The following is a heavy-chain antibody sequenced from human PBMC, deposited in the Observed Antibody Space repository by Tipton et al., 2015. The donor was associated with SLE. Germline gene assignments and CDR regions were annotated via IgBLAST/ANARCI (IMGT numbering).Heavy chain of an antibody. D-gene: IGHD6-13*01. J-gene: IGHJ4*02. CDR2: IYYTGST. V-gene: IGHV4-34*01. Sequence: TLSLTCAVYGGSTSDTNWGWIRQPPGMGLEWIGNIYYTGSTFYNPSLKSRVALAVDTSKNQFSLKLSSVTAADTAVYYCARRRGSSWYEDYFDYWGQGTLVTVSS. CDR3: ARRRGSSWYEDYFDY. CDR1: GGSTSDTN.